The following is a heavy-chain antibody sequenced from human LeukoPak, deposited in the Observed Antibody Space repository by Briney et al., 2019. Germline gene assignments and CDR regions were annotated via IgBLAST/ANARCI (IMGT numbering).Heavy chain of an antibody. J-gene: IGHJ4*02. V-gene: IGHV3-33*08. CDR2: IWYAGSIK. CDR1: GFTFSSYG. Sequence: PGGTLRLSCAASGFTFSSYGMHWVRQAPGKGLKRVTVIWYAGSIKYYADSVKGRFTISRDNSKNTLNLHMNSVRAEDKAVYYFAGVKRWLGYYFDCWVRGCLVTVFS. D-gene: IGHD6-19*01. CDR3: AGVKRWLGYYFDC.